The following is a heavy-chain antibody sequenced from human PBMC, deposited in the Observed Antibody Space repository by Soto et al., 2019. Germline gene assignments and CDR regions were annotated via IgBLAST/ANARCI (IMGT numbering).Heavy chain of an antibody. CDR2: FDPEDGET. Sequence: GASVKVSCKVSGYTLTELSMHWVRQAPGKGLEWMGGFDPEDGETIYAQKFQGRVTMTEDTSTDTAYMELSSLRSEDTAVYYCATERLRYYDFWSGRKNYYMDVWGKGTTVTVSS. CDR1: GYTLTELS. J-gene: IGHJ6*03. CDR3: ATERLRYYDFWSGRKNYYMDV. V-gene: IGHV1-24*01. D-gene: IGHD3-3*01.